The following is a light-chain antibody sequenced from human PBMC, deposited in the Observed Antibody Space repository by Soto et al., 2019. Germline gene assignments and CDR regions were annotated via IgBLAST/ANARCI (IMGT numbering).Light chain of an antibody. CDR3: CSYAGSSWI. J-gene: IGLJ2*01. CDR1: NSDVGHYNY. CDR2: DVD. V-gene: IGLV2-11*01. Sequence: HSAVTQPRSVSGSAGQSVTISCTGTNSDVGHYNYVSWYQQHPGKAPKLIIFDVDKRPSGVPDRFSGSKSGNTASLTISGLLAEDEADYYCCSYAGSSWIFGGGTK.